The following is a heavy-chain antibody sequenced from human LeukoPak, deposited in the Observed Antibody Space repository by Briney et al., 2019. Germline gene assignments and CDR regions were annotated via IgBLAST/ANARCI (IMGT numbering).Heavy chain of an antibody. CDR3: ARSPRITMVRGVNTGDY. V-gene: IGHV3-21*01. CDR2: ISSSSSYI. J-gene: IGHJ4*02. CDR1: GFTFSSYS. Sequence: KPGGSLRLSCAASGFTFSSYSMNWVRQAPGKGLEWGSSISSSSSYIYYADSVKGRFTISRDNAKNSLYLQMNSLRAADTAVYYCARSPRITMVRGVNTGDYWGQGTLVTVSS. D-gene: IGHD3-10*01.